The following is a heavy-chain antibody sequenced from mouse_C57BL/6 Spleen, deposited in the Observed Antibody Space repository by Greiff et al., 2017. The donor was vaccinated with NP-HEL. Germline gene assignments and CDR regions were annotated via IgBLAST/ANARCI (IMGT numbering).Heavy chain of an antibody. D-gene: IGHD1-1*01. V-gene: IGHV5-4*01. CDR2: ISDGGSYT. J-gene: IGHJ4*01. CDR3: ARDQVDAMDY. Sequence: EVHLVESGGGLVKPGGSLKLSCAASGFTFSSYAMSWVRQTPEKRLEWVATISDGGSYTYYPDNVTGRFTISRDHAKNNLYLQMSHLKSEDTAMYYCARDQVDAMDYWGQGTSVTVSS. CDR1: GFTFSSYA.